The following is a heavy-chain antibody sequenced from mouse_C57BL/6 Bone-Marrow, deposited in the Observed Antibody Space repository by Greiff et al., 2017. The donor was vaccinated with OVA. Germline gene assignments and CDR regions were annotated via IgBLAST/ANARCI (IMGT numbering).Heavy chain of an antibody. D-gene: IGHD1-1*01. V-gene: IGHV1-55*01. Sequence: QVQLKQPGAELVKPGASVKMSCKASGYTFTSYWIPWVKQRPGHGLEWIGDIYPGSGSTDYNEKFKSKATLTVDTSSSTAYMQLSSLTSEDTAVYYCARAITTVVGAMDYWGQGTSVTVSS. CDR2: IYPGSGST. J-gene: IGHJ4*01. CDR3: ARAITTVVGAMDY. CDR1: GYTFTSYW.